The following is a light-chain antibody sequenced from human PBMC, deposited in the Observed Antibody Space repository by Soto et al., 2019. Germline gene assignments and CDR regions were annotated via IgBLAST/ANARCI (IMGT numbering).Light chain of an antibody. CDR2: RAS. J-gene: IGKJ2*01. CDR1: QNIYGN. CDR3: QQFSDWPPYT. Sequence: DTVMTQSPATLSVSPGERATLSCRASQNIYGNLAWYQQKAGQAPRLLIYRASTRATGVPDRFSGSGSGTEFTLTISSLQSEDSAVYFCQQFSDWPPYTFGQGTKLEIK. V-gene: IGKV3-15*01.